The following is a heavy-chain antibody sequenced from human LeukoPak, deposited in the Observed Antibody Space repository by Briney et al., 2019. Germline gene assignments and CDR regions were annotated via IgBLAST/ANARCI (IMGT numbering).Heavy chain of an antibody. CDR1: GYTFTDYY. Sequence: ASVKVSCKASGYTFTDYYMHWVRQAPGQGLEWMGWINPNSGGTNYAQKFQDRVTMTRDTSISTAYMELSTLRSDDTAVYYCARALYNWNDVGNDYWGQGALVTVSS. V-gene: IGHV1-2*02. J-gene: IGHJ4*02. CDR2: INPNSGGT. D-gene: IGHD1-1*01. CDR3: ARALYNWNDVGNDY.